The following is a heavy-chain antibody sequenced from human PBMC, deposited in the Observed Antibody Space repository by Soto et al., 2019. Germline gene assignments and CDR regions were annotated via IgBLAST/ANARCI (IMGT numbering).Heavy chain of an antibody. D-gene: IGHD2-21*01. CDR2: IHSTGST. Sequence: SETLSLTCRVSGGSITSQFWSWIRQPAGEGPEWIGRIHSTGSTSYNPSLKSRASMSVDTSRNQFSLRLSSVTAADTAVYYCASDVVVLATPFYFDGCGQGTLVTLSS. CDR3: ASDVVVLATPFYFDG. CDR1: GGSITSQF. J-gene: IGHJ4*02. V-gene: IGHV4-4*07.